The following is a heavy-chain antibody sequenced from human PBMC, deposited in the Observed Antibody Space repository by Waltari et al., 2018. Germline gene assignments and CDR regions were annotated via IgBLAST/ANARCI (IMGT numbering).Heavy chain of an antibody. CDR1: GYSFTSYW. Sequence: EVQLVQSGAEVKKPGESLKISCKGSGYSFTSYWIGWDRQLPGKGLGWMRIISPRDSGTGYGPSFRGQVAISAEKPISTAYLQWSSLKASDTAMYYCARQYGGDFWSGNDAFDIWGQGTMVTVSS. CDR3: ARQYGGDFWSGNDAFDI. D-gene: IGHD3-3*01. J-gene: IGHJ3*02. CDR2: ISPRDSGT. V-gene: IGHV5-51*01.